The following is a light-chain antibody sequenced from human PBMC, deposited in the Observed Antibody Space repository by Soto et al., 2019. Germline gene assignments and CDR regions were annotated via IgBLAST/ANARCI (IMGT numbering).Light chain of an antibody. CDR3: QQTHSLPLS. CDR1: QGVGGW. J-gene: IGKJ3*01. Sequence: IQMTQSPPSVSASVGDRVTMTCRASQGVGGWLAWYQQKPGKVPKLLIYATSSLHSGVPSRFSGRGSGTDFTLSITSLHPEDFATYYCQQTHSLPLSFGPGTKVDIK. CDR2: ATS. V-gene: IGKV1-12*01.